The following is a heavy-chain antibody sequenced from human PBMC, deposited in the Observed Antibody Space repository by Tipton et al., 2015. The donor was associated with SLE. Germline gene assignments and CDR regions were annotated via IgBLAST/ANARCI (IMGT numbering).Heavy chain of an antibody. D-gene: IGHD1-20*01. CDR3: ARKPPITGTPFDY. J-gene: IGHJ4*02. CDR1: GFTFSSYG. Sequence: SLRLSCAASGFTFSSYGMHWVRQAPGKGLEWVAVIWYDGSNKYYADSVKGRFTISRDNSKNTLYLQMNSLRAEDTAVYYCARKPPITGTPFDYWGQGTLVTVSS. V-gene: IGHV3-33*01. CDR2: IWYDGSNK.